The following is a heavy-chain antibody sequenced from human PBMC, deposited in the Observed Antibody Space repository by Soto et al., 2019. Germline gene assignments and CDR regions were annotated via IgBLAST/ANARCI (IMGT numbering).Heavy chain of an antibody. J-gene: IGHJ6*02. CDR3: ARPDEGADSSNHYYYNGLAV. CDR1: GGTVRSPS. CDR2: IIPTFDIT. V-gene: IGHV1-69*01. Sequence: SVKLSCNASGGTVRSPSISWVRQAPVQGLEWMGGIIPTFDITTYAQQFQGRVTITEDESTRTACMEVSSLGYDDTAVYYCARPDEGADSSNHYYYNGLAVSSQGTTVTVTS. D-gene: IGHD1-26*01.